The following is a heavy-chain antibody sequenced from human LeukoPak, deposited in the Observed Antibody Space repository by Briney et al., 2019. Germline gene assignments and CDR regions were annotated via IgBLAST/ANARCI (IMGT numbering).Heavy chain of an antibody. Sequence: SETLSLTCTVFGGSISSYFLTWVRQSAGKGLEFIGRLRPTDGYTNYNPSLKSRVTMSLDTSKNQLSLKLTSVTAADTAVYYCSRDGALDYGDYWYFDLWGRGTLLTVSS. CDR2: LRPTDGYT. CDR1: GGSISSYF. J-gene: IGHJ2*01. CDR3: SRDGALDYGDYWYFDL. V-gene: IGHV4-4*07. D-gene: IGHD4-17*01.